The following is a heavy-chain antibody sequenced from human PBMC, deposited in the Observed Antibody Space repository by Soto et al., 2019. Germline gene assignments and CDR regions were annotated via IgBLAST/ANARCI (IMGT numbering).Heavy chain of an antibody. CDR2: IRSKANSYAT. D-gene: IGHD3-16*01. CDR1: GFTFSGSA. CDR3: TRGGVPNYYYYGMDV. J-gene: IGHJ6*02. V-gene: IGHV3-73*01. Sequence: GGSLRLSCAASGFTFSGSAMHWVRQASGKGLEWVGRIRSKANSYATAYAASVKGRFTISRDDSKNTAYLQMNSLKTEDTAVYYCTRGGVPNYYYYGMDVWGQGTTVTVS.